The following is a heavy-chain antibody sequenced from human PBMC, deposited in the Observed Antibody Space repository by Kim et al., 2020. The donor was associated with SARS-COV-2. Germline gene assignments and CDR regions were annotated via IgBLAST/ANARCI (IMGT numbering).Heavy chain of an antibody. V-gene: IGHV3-7*03. J-gene: IGHJ4*02. CDR2: IKQDGSEK. D-gene: IGHD3-9*01. CDR1: GFTFSSYW. Sequence: GGSLRLSCAASGFTFSSYWMSWVRQAPGKGLEWVANIKQDGSEKYYVDSVKGRFTISRDNAKNSLYLQMNSLRAEDTAVYYCARDSEAYDILTGYYRYFVYWGQGTLVTVSS. CDR3: ARDSEAYDILTGYYRYFVY.